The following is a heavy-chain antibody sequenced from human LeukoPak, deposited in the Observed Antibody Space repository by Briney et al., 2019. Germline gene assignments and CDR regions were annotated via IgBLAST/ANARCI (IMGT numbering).Heavy chain of an antibody. CDR3: ARLRYCSSTSCGWFDP. V-gene: IGHV5-51*01. D-gene: IGHD2-2*01. Sequence: GESLKISCKGSGYSFTSYWIGWVRQMPGKGLEWMGIIYPGDSDTRYSPSFQGQVTISADKSISTAYLQWSSLKASDTAMYYCARLRYCSSTSCGWFDPWGQGTLVTVSS. CDR2: IYPGDSDT. J-gene: IGHJ5*02. CDR1: GYSFTSYW.